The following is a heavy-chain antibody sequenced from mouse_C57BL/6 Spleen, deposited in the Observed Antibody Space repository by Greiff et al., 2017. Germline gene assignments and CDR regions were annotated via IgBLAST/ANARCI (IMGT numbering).Heavy chain of an antibody. D-gene: IGHD2-2*01. CDR2: IDPSASGT. J-gene: IGHJ4*01. V-gene: IGHV1-69*01. Sequence: QVQLQQPGAELVMPGASVKLSCKASGYTFTSYWMHWVKQRPGQGLEWIGEIDPSASGTNYNQKFKGKSTLTVDKSSSTAYMQLSSLTSEDSAVYYCARNGYDGFYAMDYWGQGTSVTVSS. CDR1: GYTFTSYW. CDR3: ARNGYDGFYAMDY.